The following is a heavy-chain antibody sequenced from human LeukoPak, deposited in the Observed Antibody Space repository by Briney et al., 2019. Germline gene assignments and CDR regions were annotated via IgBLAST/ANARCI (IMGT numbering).Heavy chain of an antibody. J-gene: IGHJ4*02. Sequence: GGSLRLSCAASGFTFSGSAMHWVRQASGKGLEWVGRIRSKANGDATAYAASVKGRFTISRDDSKNTAYLQMNSLKTEDTAVYYCTGSLGYCGGGSCYGPDYWGQGALVTVSS. D-gene: IGHD2-15*01. CDR2: IRSKANGDAT. CDR1: GFTFSGSA. CDR3: TGSLGYCGGGSCYGPDY. V-gene: IGHV3-73*01.